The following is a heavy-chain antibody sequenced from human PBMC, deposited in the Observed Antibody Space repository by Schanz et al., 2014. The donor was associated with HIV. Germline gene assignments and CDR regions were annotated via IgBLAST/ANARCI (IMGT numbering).Heavy chain of an antibody. CDR3: ARGQDWPGPRLDH. CDR2: ISPYNGDR. D-gene: IGHD3-9*01. Sequence: QVQLLQSGAELKKPGASVRVSCKTSGYAFTSYGITWVRQAPGQGLDWMGWISPYNGDRNYGRNFQNRITLTTDTSPNTAYLELRSLRSDDTAVYYCARGQDWPGPRLDHWGHGTLVLVSS. J-gene: IGHJ5*02. V-gene: IGHV1-18*01. CDR1: GYAFTSYG.